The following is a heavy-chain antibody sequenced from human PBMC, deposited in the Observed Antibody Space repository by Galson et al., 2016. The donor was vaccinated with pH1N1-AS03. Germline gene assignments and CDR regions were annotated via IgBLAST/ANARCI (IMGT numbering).Heavy chain of an antibody. Sequence: VKVSCNVSGYTFTDYNMHWVQQAPGKGLEWMGLVDPDTSKTKYAEKFQGRVTITADTSRDTAYMDLSGLRSADTAIYYCATDGPRGSLSSWGQGTLVTVSS. V-gene: IGHV1-69-2*01. CDR2: VDPDTSKT. D-gene: IGHD6-6*01. CDR1: GYTFTDYN. CDR3: ATDGPRGSLSS. J-gene: IGHJ4*02.